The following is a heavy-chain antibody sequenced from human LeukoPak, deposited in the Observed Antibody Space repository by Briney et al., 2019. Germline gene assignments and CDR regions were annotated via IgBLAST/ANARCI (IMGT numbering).Heavy chain of an antibody. CDR3: AKDIMGSSGWPEDHYFDY. D-gene: IGHD6-19*01. Sequence: GGSLRLSCAASGFTFNDYAMHWVRQAPGKGLEWVSLINWDGGSTYYADSVKGRFTISRDNSKNSLYLQMNSLRAEDTAFYYCAKDIMGSSGWPEDHYFDYWGQGTLVTVSS. V-gene: IGHV3-43D*03. CDR2: INWDGGST. J-gene: IGHJ4*02. CDR1: GFTFNDYA.